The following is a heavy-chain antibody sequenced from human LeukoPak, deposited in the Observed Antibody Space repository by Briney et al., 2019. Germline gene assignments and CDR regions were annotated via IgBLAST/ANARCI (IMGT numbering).Heavy chain of an antibody. J-gene: IGHJ4*02. CDR3: ARGVRIAVADPHLDY. CDR1: GGSFSGYY. CDR2: INHSGST. Sequence: SETLSLTCAVYGGSFSGYYWSWIRQPPGKGLEWIGEINHSGSTYYNPSLKSRVTISVDTSKNQFSLRLSSVTAADAAVYFCARGVRIAVADPHLDYWGQGTLVTVSS. V-gene: IGHV4-34*01. D-gene: IGHD6-19*01.